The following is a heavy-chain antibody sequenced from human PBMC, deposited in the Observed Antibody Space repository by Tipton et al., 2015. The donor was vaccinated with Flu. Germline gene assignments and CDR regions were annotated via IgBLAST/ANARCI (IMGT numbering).Heavy chain of an antibody. V-gene: IGHV1-2*02. CDR2: ITPNSGGT. CDR3: AREADSSLSFYFDY. D-gene: IGHD6-13*01. Sequence: QLVQSGAEVKKPVASVKVSCKASGYTFTSYGISWVRQAPGQGLEWMGWITPNSGGTNYAQKFQGRVTMTRDTSISTACMELSRLRSDDTAVYYCAREADSSLSFYFDYWGQETLVTVSS. CDR1: GYTFTSYG. J-gene: IGHJ4*02.